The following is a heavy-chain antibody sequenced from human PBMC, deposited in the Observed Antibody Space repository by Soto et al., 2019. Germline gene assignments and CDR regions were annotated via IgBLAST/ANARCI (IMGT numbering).Heavy chain of an antibody. CDR2: INHSGST. Sequence: KPSETLALTCAVYGGSFSGYYWSWIRQPPGKGLEWIGEINHSGSTNYNPSLKSRVTISVDTSKNQFSLKLSSVTAADTAVYYCAYGGNYTNFDYWGQGTLVTVSS. CDR1: GGSFSGYY. V-gene: IGHV4-34*01. CDR3: AYGGNYTNFDY. J-gene: IGHJ4*02. D-gene: IGHD3-3*01.